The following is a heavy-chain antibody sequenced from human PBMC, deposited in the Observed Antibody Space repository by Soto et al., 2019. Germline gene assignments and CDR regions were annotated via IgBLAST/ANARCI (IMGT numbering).Heavy chain of an antibody. J-gene: IGHJ4*02. Sequence: GGSLRLSCAASGFTFSSYAMSWVRQAPGKGLEWVSAISGSGGSTYYADSVKGRFTISRDNSKNTLYLQMNSPRAEDTAVYYCAKRRYSGFYYFDYWGQGTLVTVSS. D-gene: IGHD5-12*01. CDR3: AKRRYSGFYYFDY. CDR2: ISGSGGST. CDR1: GFTFSSYA. V-gene: IGHV3-23*01.